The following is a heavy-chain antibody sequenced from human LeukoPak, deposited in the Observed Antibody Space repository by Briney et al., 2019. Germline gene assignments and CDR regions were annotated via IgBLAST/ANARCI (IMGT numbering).Heavy chain of an antibody. CDR1: GGSISSYY. Sequence: SETLSLTCTVSGGSISSYYWTWIRQSPGTGLEWIGYIHDSVNTDYNPSLKSRVTISVDTSNKQFSLKLDSVIAADTAVYYCARGRITIFGVVTPHFDYWGQGTLVTVSS. J-gene: IGHJ4*02. CDR3: ARGRITIFGVVTPHFDY. V-gene: IGHV4-59*01. CDR2: IHDSVNT. D-gene: IGHD3-3*01.